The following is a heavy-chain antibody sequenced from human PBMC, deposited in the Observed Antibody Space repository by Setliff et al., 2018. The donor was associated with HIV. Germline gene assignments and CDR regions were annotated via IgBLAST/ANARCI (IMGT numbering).Heavy chain of an antibody. V-gene: IGHV4-59*11. J-gene: IGHJ5*02. CDR2: IHHSGGT. Sequence: SETLSLTCTVSYSSISGHYWTWIRQPPGKGLEWIGYIHHSGGTQYNPSLMSRLTMSVDSSKNQFSLKLSSVTAADTAVYYCAGVSRGGSSPGWFDPWGQGTLVTVSS. CDR1: YSSISGHY. D-gene: IGHD6-6*01. CDR3: AGVSRGGSSPGWFDP.